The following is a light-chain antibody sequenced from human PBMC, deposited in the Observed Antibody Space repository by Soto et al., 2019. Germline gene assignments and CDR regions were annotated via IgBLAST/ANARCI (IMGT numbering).Light chain of an antibody. Sequence: QSALTQPASVSGSPVQSITISCTGTSSDVGSYNLVSWYQQHPGKAPKLMIYEGSKRPSGVSNRCSGSKSGNTASLTISGLQAEDEADYYCCSYAGSVVFGGGTKLTVL. V-gene: IGLV2-23*01. CDR1: SSDVGSYNL. J-gene: IGLJ2*01. CDR3: CSYAGSVV. CDR2: EGS.